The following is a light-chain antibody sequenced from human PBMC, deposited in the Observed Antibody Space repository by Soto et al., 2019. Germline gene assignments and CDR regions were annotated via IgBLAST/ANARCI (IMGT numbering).Light chain of an antibody. CDR2: SAS. J-gene: IGKJ4*01. CDR1: QALSNY. CDR3: QQVCRYPST. V-gene: IGKV1-9*01. Sequence: FHLTWIPRTLSPYVLAGVTISCWASQALSNYLAWYQQEPGKAPDLLIYSASTLQSGVPSRFSGSGSETEFSLTIRALQPEDFATYYCQQVCRYPSTFGGGTKVDIK.